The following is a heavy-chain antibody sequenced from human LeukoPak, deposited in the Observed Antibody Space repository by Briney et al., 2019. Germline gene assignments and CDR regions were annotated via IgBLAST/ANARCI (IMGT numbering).Heavy chain of an antibody. CDR2: IVVGSGNT. CDR1: GFTFTSSA. D-gene: IGHD3-22*01. Sequence: SVKVSCKASGFTFTSSAVQWVRQARGQRLEWIGWIVVGSGNTNYAQKFQERVTITRDMSTSTAYMELSSLRSEDTAVYYCAALKYYYDGSGYYFDYWGQGTLVTVSS. CDR3: AALKYYYDGSGYYFDY. J-gene: IGHJ4*02. V-gene: IGHV1-58*01.